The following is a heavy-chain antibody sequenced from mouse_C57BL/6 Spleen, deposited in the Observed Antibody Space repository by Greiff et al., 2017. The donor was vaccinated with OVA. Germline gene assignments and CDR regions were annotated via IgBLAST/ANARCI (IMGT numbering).Heavy chain of an antibody. D-gene: IGHD2-12*01. CDR2: INPNNGGT. CDR3: ARGAYYSGY. J-gene: IGHJ2*01. CDR1: GYTFTDYY. Sequence: EVQRVESGPELVKPGASVKISCKASGYTFTDYYMNWVKQSHGKSLEWIGDINPNNGGTSYNQKFKGKATLTVDKSSSTAYMELRSLTSEDSAVYYCARGAYYSGYWGQGTTLTVSS. V-gene: IGHV1-26*01.